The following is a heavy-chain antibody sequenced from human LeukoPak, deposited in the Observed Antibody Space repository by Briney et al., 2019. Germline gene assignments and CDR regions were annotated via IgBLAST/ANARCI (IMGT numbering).Heavy chain of an antibody. V-gene: IGHV2-70*04. CDR1: GFSLSTSGMR. Sequence: SGPALVKPTQTLTLTCTFSGFSLSTSGMRVSWIRQPPGKALEWLARIDWDDDKFYSTSLKTRLTVSKDTSKNQVVLTVTNMDPVDTATYYCAQFSGSYYPHWGQGTLVTVSS. CDR2: IDWDDDK. CDR3: AQFSGSYYPH. D-gene: IGHD1-26*01. J-gene: IGHJ4*02.